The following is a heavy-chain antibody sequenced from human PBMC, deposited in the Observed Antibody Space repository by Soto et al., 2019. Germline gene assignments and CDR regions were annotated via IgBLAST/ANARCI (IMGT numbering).Heavy chain of an antibody. V-gene: IGHV2-5*02. CDR3: AHMDYGFYGMDV. CDR1: VFSLSTSGVG. D-gene: IGHD3-10*01. J-gene: IGHJ6*02. Sequence: QITLKESGPPLVKPTQTLTLTCTFSVFSLSTSGVGVGWIRQPPGKALEWLAVICWDDDKRYSPSLKSRLTITSDTSKHQVVLTMTDMAPVDTATYYSAHMDYGFYGMDVWGQGTTVTVSS. CDR2: ICWDDDK.